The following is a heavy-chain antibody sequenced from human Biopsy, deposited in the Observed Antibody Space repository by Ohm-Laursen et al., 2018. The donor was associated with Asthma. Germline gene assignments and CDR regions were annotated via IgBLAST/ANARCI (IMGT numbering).Heavy chain of an antibody. D-gene: IGHD4-17*01. Sequence: ATLTISCKISGYSLTDLSMHWVRLAPGQVLEWMGGHDHEEGGTVNARRFQGRVTMTEDTSTDTAYMELSSLSSDDTAVYYCASDFPKDYVRYNFQFWGQGTLVTVSS. CDR2: HDHEEGGT. CDR1: GYSLTDLS. CDR3: ASDFPKDYVRYNFQF. J-gene: IGHJ4*02. V-gene: IGHV1-24*01.